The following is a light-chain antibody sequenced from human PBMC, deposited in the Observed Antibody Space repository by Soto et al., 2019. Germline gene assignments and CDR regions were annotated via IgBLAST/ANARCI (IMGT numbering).Light chain of an antibody. Sequence: EIVLTQSPGTLSLSPGERATLSCRASQSVSNNYLAWYQQKPGQAPRLLIYGASSRATGIPDRFSGSGSGTDLTLTISRLEPEDFAVYYCQQYGSSRKTFGQGTKVENK. CDR1: QSVSNNY. CDR3: QQYGSSRKT. J-gene: IGKJ1*01. CDR2: GAS. V-gene: IGKV3-20*01.